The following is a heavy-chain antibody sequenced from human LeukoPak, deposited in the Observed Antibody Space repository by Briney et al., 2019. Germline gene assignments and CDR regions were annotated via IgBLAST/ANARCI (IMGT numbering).Heavy chain of an antibody. Sequence: ASVKVSCKASGYTFTGYYMHWVRQAPGQGLEWMGWINPNSGGTNYAQKFQGRVTMTRDTSISTAYMELSRLRSDDTAVYYCARSRYYDDYGRYFDYWGQGTLVTVSS. CDR1: GYTFTGYY. D-gene: IGHD4-17*01. CDR3: ARSRYYDDYGRYFDY. V-gene: IGHV1-2*02. J-gene: IGHJ4*02. CDR2: INPNSGGT.